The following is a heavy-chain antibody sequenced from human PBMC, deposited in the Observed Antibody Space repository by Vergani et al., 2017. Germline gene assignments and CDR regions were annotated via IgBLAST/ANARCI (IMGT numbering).Heavy chain of an antibody. CDR3: AGARLEPGPFDY. V-gene: IGHV3-23*01. D-gene: IGHD1-1*01. J-gene: IGHJ4*02. CDR2: ISGSGGST. Sequence: VQLQESGPGLVKPSQTLSLTCTVSGGSISSGGYYWSWIRQHPGKGLEWVSAISGSGGSTYYADSVKGRFTISRDNSKNTLYLQMNSLRAEDTAVYYCAGARLEPGPFDYWGQGTLVTVSS. CDR1: GGSISSGGYY.